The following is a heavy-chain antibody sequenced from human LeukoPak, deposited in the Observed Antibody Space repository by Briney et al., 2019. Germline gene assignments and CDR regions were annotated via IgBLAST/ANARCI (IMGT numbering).Heavy chain of an antibody. D-gene: IGHD3-22*01. J-gene: IGHJ4*02. CDR1: GITFSSNW. CDR3: ARGYYYDSSGYYALFDY. CDR2: IKQDGSEK. Sequence: GGSLRLSCAASGITFSSNWMSWVRQAPGKGLEWVANIKQDGSEKYYVDSVKGRFTISRDNAKNSLYLQMNSLRAEDTAVYYCARGYYYDSSGYYALFDYWGQGTLVTVSS. V-gene: IGHV3-7*01.